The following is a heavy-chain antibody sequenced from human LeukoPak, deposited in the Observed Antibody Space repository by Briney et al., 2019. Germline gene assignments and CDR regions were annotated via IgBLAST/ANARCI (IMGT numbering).Heavy chain of an antibody. CDR2: IYRDGST. Sequence: GGSLRLSCAASGFIVGTHYVSWVRQAPGKGLEWVSVIYRDGSTYYADSVKGRFTISRDNAKSSLYLQMNSLRDEDTAVYYCTRETWFIGNWGQGTLVTVSS. J-gene: IGHJ4*02. V-gene: IGHV3-66*01. CDR1: GFIVGTHY. CDR3: TRETWFIGN. D-gene: IGHD2-8*02.